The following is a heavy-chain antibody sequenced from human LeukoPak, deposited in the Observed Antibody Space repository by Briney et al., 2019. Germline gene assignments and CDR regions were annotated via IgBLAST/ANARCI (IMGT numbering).Heavy chain of an antibody. Sequence: GGSLRLSCAASGFSFSYYWMSWVRQAPGKGLVWVSRINSDGSSTSYADSVKGRFTISRDNAKNTLYLQMNSLRAEDTAVYYCARGYSSGWYDYWGQGTLVTVSS. CDR3: ARGYSSGWYDY. CDR2: INSDGSST. V-gene: IGHV3-74*01. CDR1: GFSFSYYW. J-gene: IGHJ4*02. D-gene: IGHD6-19*01.